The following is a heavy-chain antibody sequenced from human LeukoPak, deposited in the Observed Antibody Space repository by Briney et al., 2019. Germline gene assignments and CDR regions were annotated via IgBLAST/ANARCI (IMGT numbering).Heavy chain of an antibody. CDR1: GFTFSSYA. CDR2: ISGSGGST. J-gene: IGHJ4*02. Sequence: GGSLRLSCAASGFTFSSYAMSWVRQAPGKGLEWVSAISGSGGSTYYADSVKGRFTISRDNSKNTLYLQMNSLRAEDTAVYYCAKDRRYSGFDPGAYFDYWGQGTLVTVSS. CDR3: AKDRRYSGFDPGAYFDY. D-gene: IGHD5-12*01. V-gene: IGHV3-23*01.